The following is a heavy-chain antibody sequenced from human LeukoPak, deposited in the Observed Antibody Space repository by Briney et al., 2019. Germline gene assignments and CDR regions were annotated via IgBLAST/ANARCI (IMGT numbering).Heavy chain of an antibody. J-gene: IGHJ4*02. CDR2: IYYSGTT. CDR1: GGSISSYY. Sequence: SETLSLTCTVSGGSISSYYWGWIRQPPGKGLEWIGSIYYSGTTYYNPSLKSRVTISVDTSKNQFSLKLSSVTAADTALYYCAKHYMGSSYNHGLDCWGQGTLVTVSS. D-gene: IGHD3-10*01. V-gene: IGHV4-39*01. CDR3: AKHYMGSSYNHGLDC.